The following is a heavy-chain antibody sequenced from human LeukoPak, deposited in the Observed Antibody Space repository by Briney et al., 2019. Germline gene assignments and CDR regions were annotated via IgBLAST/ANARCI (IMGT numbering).Heavy chain of an antibody. J-gene: IGHJ4*02. CDR3: TTDQLGGDY. CDR1: GFTFGSYA. D-gene: IGHD6-6*01. V-gene: IGHV3-15*01. Sequence: GGSLRLSCAVSGFTFGSYAMSWVRQAPGKGLEWVGRIKSKTDGGTTDYAAPVKGRFTISRDDSKNTLYLQMNSLKTEDKAVYYCTTDQLGGDYWGQGTLVAVSS. CDR2: IKSKTDGGTT.